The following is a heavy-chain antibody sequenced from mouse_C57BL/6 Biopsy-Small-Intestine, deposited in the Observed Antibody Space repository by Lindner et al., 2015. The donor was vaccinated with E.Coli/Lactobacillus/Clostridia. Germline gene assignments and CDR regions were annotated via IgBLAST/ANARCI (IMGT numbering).Heavy chain of an antibody. D-gene: IGHD1-1*01. J-gene: IGHJ2*01. CDR2: IYPGDGDT. CDR3: ARGSITTHFDY. CDR1: GYAFSSYW. Sequence: VQLQESGAELVKPGASVKISCKASGYAFSSYWMNWVKQRPGKGLEWIGQIYPGDGDTNYNGKFKGKATLTADKSSSTAYMQLNSLTSEDSAVYFCARGSITTHFDYWGQGTTLTVSS. V-gene: IGHV1-80*01.